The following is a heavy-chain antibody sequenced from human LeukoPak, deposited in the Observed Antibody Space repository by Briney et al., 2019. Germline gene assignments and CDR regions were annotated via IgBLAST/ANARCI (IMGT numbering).Heavy chain of an antibody. J-gene: IGHJ5*02. CDR1: GYTFTRYG. D-gene: IGHD3-9*01. CDR2: ISAYNGNT. Sequence: ASVKVSCKASGYTFTRYGISWVRQAPGQGLEWMGWISAYNGNTNYAQKLQGRVTMTTDTSTSTAYMELRSLRSDDTAVYYCARGPDYDILTGYYTPWGQGTLVTVSS. V-gene: IGHV1-18*01. CDR3: ARGPDYDILTGYYTP.